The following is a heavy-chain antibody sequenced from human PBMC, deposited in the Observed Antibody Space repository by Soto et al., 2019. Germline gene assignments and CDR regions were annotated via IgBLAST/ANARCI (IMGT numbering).Heavy chain of an antibody. V-gene: IGHV4-59*08. Sequence: PSETLSVTCPVAGGNISSYYWSWIRQPPGKGLEWIGYIYYSGSTNHNPSLKSRVTISVDTSKNQFSLKLSSVTAADTAVYYCPRLFRYGSAKNWFDPWGQGTLVTVSS. CDR1: GGNISSYY. CDR3: PRLFRYGSAKNWFDP. J-gene: IGHJ5*02. CDR2: IYYSGST. D-gene: IGHD3-10*01.